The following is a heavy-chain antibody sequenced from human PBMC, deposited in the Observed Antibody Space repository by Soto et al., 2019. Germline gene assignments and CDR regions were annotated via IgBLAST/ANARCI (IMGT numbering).Heavy chain of an antibody. CDR1: GFTFSSYG. J-gene: IGHJ4*02. Sequence: ESGGGVVQPGRSLRLSCAASGFTFSSYGMHWVRQAPGKGLEWVAVISYDGSNKYYADSVKGRFTISRDNSKNTLYLQMNSLRAEDTAVYYCAKYRVAVAGTDFDYWGQGTLVTVSS. V-gene: IGHV3-30*18. CDR2: ISYDGSNK. D-gene: IGHD6-19*01. CDR3: AKYRVAVAGTDFDY.